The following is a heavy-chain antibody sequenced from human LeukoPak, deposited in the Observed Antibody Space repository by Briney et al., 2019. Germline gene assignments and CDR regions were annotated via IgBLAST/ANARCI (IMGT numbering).Heavy chain of an antibody. V-gene: IGHV1-69*05. CDR2: IIPIFGTA. Sequence: ASVKVSCKASGGTFSSYAISWVRQAPGRGLEWMGRIIPIFGTANYAQKFQGRVTITTDESTSTAYMELSSLRSEDTAVYYCASCPQTYYYESYFDYWGQGTLVTVSS. CDR3: ASCPQTYYYESYFDY. CDR1: GGTFSSYA. J-gene: IGHJ4*02. D-gene: IGHD3-22*01.